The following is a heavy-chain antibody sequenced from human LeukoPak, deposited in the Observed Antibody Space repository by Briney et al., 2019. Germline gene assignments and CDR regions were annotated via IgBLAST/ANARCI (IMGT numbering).Heavy chain of an antibody. CDR2: IYYSGST. V-gene: IGHV4-59*01. CDR1: GGSISSYY. CDR3: ARGGGSSSWYYYGMDV. Sequence: SETLSLTCTVSGGSISSYYWSWIRQPPGKGLEWIGYIYYSGSTNYNPSLKSRVTISVDTSKNQFPLKLSSVTAADTAVYYCARGGGSSSWYYYGMDVWGKGTTVTVSS. J-gene: IGHJ6*04. D-gene: IGHD6-13*01.